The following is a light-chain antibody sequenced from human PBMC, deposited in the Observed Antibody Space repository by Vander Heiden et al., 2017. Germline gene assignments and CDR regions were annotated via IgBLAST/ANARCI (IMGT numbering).Light chain of an antibody. J-gene: IGKJ2*01. V-gene: IGKV3-11*01. CDR3: QQRSKWPMHT. CDR2: DAS. CDR1: QSVSSY. Sequence: EIVLTQSAATLSLSPGERATLSCRASQSVSSYLAWYKQKPGQAPRLLIYDASNRATGIPARFSGSGYGTDFTLTISSREPEDFAVYYCQQRSKWPMHTFGQGTKVEIK.